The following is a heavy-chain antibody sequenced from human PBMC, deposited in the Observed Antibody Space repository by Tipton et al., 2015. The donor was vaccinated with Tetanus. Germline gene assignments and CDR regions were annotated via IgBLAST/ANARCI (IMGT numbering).Heavy chain of an antibody. CDR3: ARGRDGYNYPFDY. D-gene: IGHD5-24*01. Sequence: GLVKPSETLSLSCTVSGAPISSYYWSWIRQPPGNGLEWIGYIYNSGNTNYNPSLKSRVTISVDPSKNQFSLKLNSVTAAYTAVYYCARGRDGYNYPFDYWGQGTLVIVSS. J-gene: IGHJ4*02. V-gene: IGHV4-59*01. CDR2: IYNSGNT. CDR1: GAPISSYY.